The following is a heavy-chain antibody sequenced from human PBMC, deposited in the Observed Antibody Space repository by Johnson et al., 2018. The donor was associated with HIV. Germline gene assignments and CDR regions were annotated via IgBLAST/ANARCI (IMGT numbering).Heavy chain of an antibody. CDR2: ISSSGDRA. CDR3: ARAPRPDAFDI. J-gene: IGHJ3*02. Sequence: AISSSGDRAYYADSVKGRFVMSRDNSKNTLYLQMNSLRAEDTAVYYCARAPRPDAFDIWGQGTMVTVSS. V-gene: IGHV3-64*04.